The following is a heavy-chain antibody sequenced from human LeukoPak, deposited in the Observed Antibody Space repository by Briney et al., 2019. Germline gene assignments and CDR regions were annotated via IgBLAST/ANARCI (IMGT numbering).Heavy chain of an antibody. D-gene: IGHD2-15*01. J-gene: IGHJ4*02. V-gene: IGHV4-59*01. CDR2: IYYSGST. CDR1: GGSISSYY. CDR3: AREACGGGSCYGY. Sequence: SGTLSLTCTVSGGSISSYYWSWIRQPPGKGLEWIGYIYYSGSTNYNPSLKSRVTISVDTSKNQFSLKLSSVTAADTAVYYCAREACGGGSCYGYWGQGTLVTVSS.